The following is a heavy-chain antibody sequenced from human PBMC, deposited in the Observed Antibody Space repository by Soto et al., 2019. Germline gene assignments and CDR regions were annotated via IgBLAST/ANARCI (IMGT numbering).Heavy chain of an antibody. V-gene: IGHV3-23*01. J-gene: IGHJ4*02. CDR1: GFGFSDYP. D-gene: IGHD6-19*01. Sequence: EVHLLESGGGVVQPGGTLRLSCAASGFGFSDYPMSWFRQAPGQGLEWVSGISPAGDKTYYADSVKGRFTISRDNSKTTLSLQMNSLRAEDTGVYYCAKLQWLEFGGDYWGQGTLVTVSS. CDR3: AKLQWLEFGGDY. CDR2: ISPAGDKT.